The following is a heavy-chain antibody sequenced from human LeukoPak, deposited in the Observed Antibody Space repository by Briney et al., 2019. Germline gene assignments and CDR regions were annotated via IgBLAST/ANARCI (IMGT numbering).Heavy chain of an antibody. Sequence: GGSLRLSCAASGFTFSSSWMTWVRQAPGKGLEWVANIKEDGSDKNYVDSMKGRFTISRDNAKNSLYLQMNSLRAEDTAIYYCARDAAYGYDRFDYWGQGTQVTVSS. CDR3: ARDAAYGYDRFDY. D-gene: IGHD5-18*01. CDR1: GFTFSSSW. V-gene: IGHV3-7*01. J-gene: IGHJ4*02. CDR2: IKEDGSDK.